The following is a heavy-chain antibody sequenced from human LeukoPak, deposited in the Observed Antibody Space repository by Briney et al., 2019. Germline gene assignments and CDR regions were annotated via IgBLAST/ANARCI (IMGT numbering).Heavy chain of an antibody. CDR2: IYYSGST. CDR3: ARHAAFKDYYGSGAPGWFDP. V-gene: IGHV4-39*01. CDR1: GGSISSSSYY. J-gene: IGHJ5*02. Sequence: PSETLSLTCTVSGGSISSSSYYWGWIRQPPGKGLEWIGSIYYSGSTYYNPSLKSRVTISVDTSKNQFSLKLSSVTAAGTAVYYCARHAAFKDYYGSGAPGWFDPWGQGTLVTVSS. D-gene: IGHD3-10*01.